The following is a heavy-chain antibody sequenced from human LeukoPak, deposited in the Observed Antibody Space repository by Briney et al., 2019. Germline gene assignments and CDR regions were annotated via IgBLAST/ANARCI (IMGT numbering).Heavy chain of an antibody. J-gene: IGHJ5*02. CDR1: GGSISSSSYY. CDR2: IYYIVST. D-gene: IGHD6-13*01. CDR3: ARHYSPLGSSWLAWFDP. V-gene: IGHV4-39*01. Sequence: SETLSLTCTVSGGSISSSSYYWGWIRQPPGKGLEWIGSIYYIVSTYYNPSLKSPVTISVDTPKNQLSLKLSSVTAADTAVYYCARHYSPLGSSWLAWFDPWGQGTLVTVSS.